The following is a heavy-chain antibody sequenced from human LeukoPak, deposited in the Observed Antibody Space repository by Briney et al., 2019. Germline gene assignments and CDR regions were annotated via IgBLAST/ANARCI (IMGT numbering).Heavy chain of an antibody. D-gene: IGHD6-19*01. J-gene: IGHJ4*02. Sequence: PGGSLRLSCAASGFTVSSNYMRWVRQAPGKGLVWVSVLYSGGSTYYADSGKGRFTISRDNSKNTLHLQMNSLRAEDTAVYYCARGWPTQWLAPNFDYWGQGTLVTVSS. CDR3: ARGWPTQWLAPNFDY. CDR2: LYSGGST. CDR1: GFTVSSNY. V-gene: IGHV3-53*01.